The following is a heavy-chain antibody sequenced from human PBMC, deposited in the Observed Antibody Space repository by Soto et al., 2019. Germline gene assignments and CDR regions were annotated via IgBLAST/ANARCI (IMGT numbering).Heavy chain of an antibody. V-gene: IGHV3-30-3*01. CDR2: ITKDGSNE. CDR3: ATGAAFYYDTSRY. D-gene: IGHD3-22*01. CDR1: GFTFSSYP. Sequence: GGSLRLSCAASGFTFSSYPIHWVRQAPGKGLECVAVITKDGSNEYYADSVRGRFTISRDNSKNTLYLQMNSLRSEDTAVYYCATGAAFYYDTSRYWGQGTLVTVSS. J-gene: IGHJ4*02.